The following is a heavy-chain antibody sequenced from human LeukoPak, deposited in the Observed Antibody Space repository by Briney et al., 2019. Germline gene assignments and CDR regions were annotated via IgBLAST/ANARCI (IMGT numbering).Heavy chain of an antibody. V-gene: IGHV4-59*01. D-gene: IGHD3-16*01. Sequence: SETLSLTCAVYGGSFSGYYWSWIRQPPGKGLEWIGYIYNSETTNYNPSLKSRVTISVDTSKNHFSLKLSSVTAADTAVYYCARASGGASDFDYWGQGTLVTVSS. J-gene: IGHJ4*02. CDR2: IYNSETT. CDR1: GGSFSGYY. CDR3: ARASGGASDFDY.